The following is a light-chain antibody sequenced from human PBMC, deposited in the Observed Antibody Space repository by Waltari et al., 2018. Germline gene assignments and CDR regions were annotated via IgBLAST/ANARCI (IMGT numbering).Light chain of an antibody. V-gene: IGLV8-61*01. CDR2: KGN. CDR3: LLYMGSGIFV. CDR1: SGSVSTTPY. J-gene: IGLJ3*02. Sequence: QTVVTQEPSLSVSPGGKVTLTSAFRSGSVSTTPYPSWYQQTPGQAPRTLVYKGNSRSSGVPDRFSCSILGNKASLTITGAQAEDECDYYCLLYMGSGIFVFGGGTKLTVL.